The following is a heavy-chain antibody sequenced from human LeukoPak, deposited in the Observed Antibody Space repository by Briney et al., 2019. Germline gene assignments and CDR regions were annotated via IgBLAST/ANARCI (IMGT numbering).Heavy chain of an antibody. J-gene: IGHJ4*02. CDR2: ISSSSSYT. CDR3: ARHRLPLGFDY. V-gene: IGHV3-21*01. Sequence: GDSLRLSCEASGFTFISYAMSWVRQAPGKGLEWVSSISSSSSYTYYADSVKGRFTISKDNAKNSLYLQMNRLRAEDTAVYYCARHRLPLGFDYRGEGKLVTVSS. D-gene: IGHD7-27*01. CDR1: GFTFISYA.